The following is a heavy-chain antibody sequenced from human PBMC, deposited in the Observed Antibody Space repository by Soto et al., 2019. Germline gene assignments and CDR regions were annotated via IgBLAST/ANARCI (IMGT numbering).Heavy chain of an antibody. J-gene: IGHJ3*02. CDR3: ARGVTMIVVVRPAFDI. D-gene: IGHD3-22*01. CDR2: IYYSGST. Sequence: PSETLSLTCTVSGGSISSGDYYWSWIRQPPGKGLEWIGYIYYSGSTYYNPSLKSRVTISVDTSKNQFSLKLSSVTAADTAVYYCARGVTMIVVVRPAFDIWGQGTMVTVSS. CDR1: GGSISSGDYY. V-gene: IGHV4-30-4*01.